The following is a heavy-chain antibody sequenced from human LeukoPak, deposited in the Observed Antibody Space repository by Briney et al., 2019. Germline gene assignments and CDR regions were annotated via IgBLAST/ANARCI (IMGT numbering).Heavy chain of an antibody. Sequence: GESLKISCQTSGYDFSTKWIGWVRQMPGKGLEWMGIIYPLDSITRYSPSFQGHVSISADTSISPAYLQWTSLKPSDTAIYYCARLAPDYADYWFDPWGQGTLVTVSS. D-gene: IGHD4-17*01. CDR2: IYPLDSIT. CDR3: ARLAPDYADYWFDP. V-gene: IGHV5-51*01. J-gene: IGHJ5*02. CDR1: GYDFSTKW.